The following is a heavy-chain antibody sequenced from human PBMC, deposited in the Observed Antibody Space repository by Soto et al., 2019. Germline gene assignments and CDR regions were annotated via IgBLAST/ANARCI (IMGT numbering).Heavy chain of an antibody. CDR2: INHSGST. D-gene: IGHD6-13*01. CDR3: AREKAAAGPDY. Sequence: SETLSLTCAVYGGSFSGYYWSWIRQPPGKGLEWIGEINHSGSTNYNPSLKSRVTISVDTSKNQFSLKLSSVTAADTAVYYCAREKAAAGPDYWGQRTLVTVSS. V-gene: IGHV4-34*01. CDR1: GGSFSGYY. J-gene: IGHJ4*02.